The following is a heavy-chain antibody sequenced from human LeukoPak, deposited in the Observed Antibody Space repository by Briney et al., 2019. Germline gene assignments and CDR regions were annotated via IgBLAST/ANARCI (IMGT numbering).Heavy chain of an antibody. J-gene: IGHJ4*02. CDR2: IIPIFGTA. CDR1: GGTFSSYA. D-gene: IGHD6-13*01. V-gene: IGHV1-69*01. Sequence: ASVKVSCKASGGTFSSYAISWVRQAPGQGLEWMGGIIPIFGTANYAQKFQGRVTITADESTSTAYMELSRLRSDDTAVYYCARAGTRIAFDYWGQGTLVTVSS. CDR3: ARAGTRIAFDY.